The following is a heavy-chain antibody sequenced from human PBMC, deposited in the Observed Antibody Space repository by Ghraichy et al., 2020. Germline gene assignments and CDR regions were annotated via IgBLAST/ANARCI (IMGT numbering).Heavy chain of an antibody. CDR3: ARNGDYDMDV. J-gene: IGHJ6*02. CDR2: TLHSGSAT. V-gene: IGHV4-4*02. CDR1: GASINTHW. D-gene: IGHD3-10*01. Sequence: SETLSPTCALSGASINTHWWSWVRQPPGKGLEWIGETLHSGSATHYNPSLKSRVTISVDKSNNQFSLALSSVTAADTAVYYCARNGDYDMDVWGLGTTVTVSS.